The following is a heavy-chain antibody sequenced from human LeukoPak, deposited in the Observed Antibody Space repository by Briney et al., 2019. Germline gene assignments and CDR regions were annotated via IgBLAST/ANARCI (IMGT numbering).Heavy chain of an antibody. CDR1: GYTFSSYY. V-gene: IGHV1-46*01. J-gene: IGHJ4*02. CDR2: ISPSGGGT. CDR3: ARDRYSGGWYLFDY. D-gene: IGHD6-19*01. Sequence: ASVKVSCKASGYTFSSYYIHWVRQAPGQGLEWMGIISPSGGGTGYAQKFQGRVTMTRDTSTSTVYMELSSLRSEDTAVYYCARDRYSGGWYLFDYWGQGTLVTVSS.